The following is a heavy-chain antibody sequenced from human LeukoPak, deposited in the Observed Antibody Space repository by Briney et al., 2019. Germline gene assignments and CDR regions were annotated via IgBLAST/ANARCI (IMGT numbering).Heavy chain of an antibody. D-gene: IGHD2-2*01. Sequence: SETLSLTRTVSGGSISSYYWSWIRQSPGKGLEWIGYIYYSGSTNYNPSLKSRVTISVDTSKNQFSLKLSSVTAADTAVYYCARQVRLVVPAATPWFDPWGQGTLVTVSS. CDR1: GGSISSYY. CDR3: ARQVRLVVPAATPWFDP. J-gene: IGHJ5*02. CDR2: IYYSGST. V-gene: IGHV4-59*08.